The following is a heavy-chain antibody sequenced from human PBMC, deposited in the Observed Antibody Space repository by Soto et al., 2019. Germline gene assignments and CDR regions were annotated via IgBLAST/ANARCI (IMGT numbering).Heavy chain of an antibody. J-gene: IGHJ4*02. CDR2: ISSSSSTI. CDR3: AREFTAAAFDY. Sequence: PGGSLRLSCAASGFTFSSYSMNWVRQAPGKGLEWVSYISSSSSTIYYADSVKGRFTISRDNAKNSLYLQMNSLRAEDTAVYYCAREFTAAAFDYWGQGTLVTVSS. D-gene: IGHD6-13*01. V-gene: IGHV3-48*01. CDR1: GFTFSSYS.